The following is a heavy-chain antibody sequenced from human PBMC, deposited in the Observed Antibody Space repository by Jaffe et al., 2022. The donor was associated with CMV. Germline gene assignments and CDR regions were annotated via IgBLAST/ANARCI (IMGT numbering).Heavy chain of an antibody. V-gene: IGHV4-39*01. CDR2: LHSTGGT. Sequence: QLQLLESGPGLVKPSETLSLICTVSGGSVSSSSDYWGWIRQSPGKGLEWIGTLHSTGGTFHNPSLKGRVTISVDTSKNQFSLKLSSVTAADTAVYFCAATYYVGSGSFFPWGQGTQVLVSA. D-gene: IGHD3-10*01. J-gene: IGHJ5*02. CDR1: GGSVSSSSDY. CDR3: AATYYVGSGSFFP.